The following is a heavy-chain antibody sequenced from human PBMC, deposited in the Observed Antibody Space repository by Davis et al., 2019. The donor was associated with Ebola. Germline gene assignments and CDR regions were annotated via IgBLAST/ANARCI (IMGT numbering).Heavy chain of an antibody. D-gene: IGHD3-22*01. V-gene: IGHV1-2*02. J-gene: IGHJ4*02. CDR2: INPNSGGT. CDR1: GYTFTGYY. Sequence: ASVKVSCKASGYTFTGYYMHWVRQAPGQGLEWMGWINPNSGGTNYAQKFQGRFTISRDNAKNSLYLQMNSLRAEDTAVYYCARVYSSGYYWDYWGQGTLVTVSS. CDR3: ARVYSSGYYWDY.